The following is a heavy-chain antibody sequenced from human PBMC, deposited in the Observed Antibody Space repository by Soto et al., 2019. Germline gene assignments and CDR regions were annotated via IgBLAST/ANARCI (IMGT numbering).Heavy chain of an antibody. CDR1: GFSLSTSGVG. V-gene: IGHV2-5*02. J-gene: IGHJ6*02. Sequence: QITLKESGPTLVKPTQTLTLTCTFSGFSLSTSGVGVGWIRQPPGKALEWLALIYWDDDKRDSPSLKSRLTITKDTSKNQVVLTMTNMDPVDTATYYCAHSTSTRHYDFWSGPRPDVWGQGTTVTVSS. CDR2: IYWDDDK. D-gene: IGHD3-3*01. CDR3: AHSTSTRHYDFWSGPRPDV.